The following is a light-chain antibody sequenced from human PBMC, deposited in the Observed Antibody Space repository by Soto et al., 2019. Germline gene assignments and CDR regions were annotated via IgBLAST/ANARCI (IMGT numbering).Light chain of an antibody. CDR3: QQHGQWPIT. V-gene: IGKV3-11*01. Sequence: EIVLTQSPGTLSLSPGERATLSCRASQSVNIYLAWYQQKPGQAPRLLIFGATYRATGIPARFSGSGSGTDFTLTISSLQPEDFATYYCQQHGQWPITFGQGTRLEIK. CDR1: QSVNIY. J-gene: IGKJ5*01. CDR2: GAT.